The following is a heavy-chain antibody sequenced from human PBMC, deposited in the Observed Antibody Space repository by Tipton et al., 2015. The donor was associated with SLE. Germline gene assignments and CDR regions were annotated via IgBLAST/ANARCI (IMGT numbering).Heavy chain of an antibody. CDR3: ASESGEWRRNYYSGGLGF. CDR2: IYYSGST. V-gene: IGHV4-59*01. Sequence: TLSLTCAVYGGSFSGYYWSWIRQPPGKGLEWIGYIYYSGSTNYNPSLKSRVTISVDTSKNQFSLKLSSVTAADTAVYYCASESGEWRRNYYSGGLGFWGQGTLVTVSS. J-gene: IGHJ4*02. CDR1: GGSFSGYY. D-gene: IGHD3-22*01.